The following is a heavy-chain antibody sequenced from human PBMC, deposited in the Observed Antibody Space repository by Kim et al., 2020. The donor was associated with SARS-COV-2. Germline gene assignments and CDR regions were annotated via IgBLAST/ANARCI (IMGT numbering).Heavy chain of an antibody. CDR3: AKGSIVVVVAATLDY. Sequence: DSVKGRFTISRDNSKNTLYLQMNSLRAEDTAVYYCAKGSIVVVVAATLDYWGQGTLVTVSS. J-gene: IGHJ4*02. D-gene: IGHD2-15*01. V-gene: IGHV3-30*02.